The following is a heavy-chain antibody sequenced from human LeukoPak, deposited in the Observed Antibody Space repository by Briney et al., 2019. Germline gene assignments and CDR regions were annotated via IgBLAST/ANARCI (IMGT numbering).Heavy chain of an antibody. CDR3: ARDRGHYYGSGSYYKGYYYYYMDV. CDR2: ISAYNGNT. J-gene: IGHJ6*03. CDR1: GYTFTSYG. V-gene: IGHV1-18*01. Sequence: ASVKVSCKASGYTFTSYGISWVRQAPGQGLEWMGWISAYNGNTNYAQKLQGRVTITTDESTSTAYMELSSLRSEDTAVYYCARDRGHYYGSGSYYKGYYYYYMDVWGKGTTVTVSS. D-gene: IGHD3-10*01.